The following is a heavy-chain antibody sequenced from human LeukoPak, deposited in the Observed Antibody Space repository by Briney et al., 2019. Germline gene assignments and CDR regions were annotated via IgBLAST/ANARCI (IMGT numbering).Heavy chain of an antibody. CDR1: GGSISSYY. CDR3: ARGGFDI. J-gene: IGHJ3*02. V-gene: IGHV4-59*01. Sequence: SETLSLTCTVSGGSISSYYWSWIRQPPGKGLEWIGYIYYSGSTNYNPPLKSRVTISVDTSKNQFSLKLSSVTAADTAVYYCARGGFDIWGQGTMVTVSS. CDR2: IYYSGST.